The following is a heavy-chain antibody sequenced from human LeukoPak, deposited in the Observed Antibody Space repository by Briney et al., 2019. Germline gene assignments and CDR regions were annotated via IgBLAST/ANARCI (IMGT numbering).Heavy chain of an antibody. D-gene: IGHD3-10*01. CDR3: ARVVRGGWLRGWFDP. Sequence: SETLSITCTVSGGSISSYYWSWIRQPPGKGLEWIGYIYYSGSTNYNPSLKSRVTISVDTSKNQFSLKLSSVTAADTAVYYCARVVRGGWLRGWFDPWGQGTLVTVSS. CDR2: IYYSGST. CDR1: GGSISSYY. J-gene: IGHJ5*02. V-gene: IGHV4-59*01.